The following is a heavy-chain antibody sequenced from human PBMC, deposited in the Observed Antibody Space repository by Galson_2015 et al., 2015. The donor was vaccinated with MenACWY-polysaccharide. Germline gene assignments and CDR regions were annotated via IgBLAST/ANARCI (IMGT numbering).Heavy chain of an antibody. V-gene: IGHV3-7*04. CDR3: ARGHYQLEV. D-gene: IGHD1-26*01. J-gene: IGHJ6*02. Sequence: SLRLSCAASEFSFSTYWMSWVRQAPGKGLEWVASIKRDGSETYFVDSVKGRCTISRDNAENSLRLQVNSLRAEDTAVYYCARGHYQLEVWGQGTTVTVSS. CDR1: EFSFSTYW. CDR2: IKRDGSET.